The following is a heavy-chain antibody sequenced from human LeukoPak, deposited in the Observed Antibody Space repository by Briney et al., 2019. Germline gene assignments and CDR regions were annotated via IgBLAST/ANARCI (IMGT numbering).Heavy chain of an antibody. J-gene: IGHJ2*01. Sequence: SETLSLTCAVSGGSISSGGYSWSWIRQPPGKGLEWIGYIYHSGSTYYNPSLKSRVTISVDRSKNQFSLKLSSVTAADTAVYYRARESVPLGYFDLWGRGTVVTVSS. CDR1: GGSISSGGYS. V-gene: IGHV4-30-2*01. CDR3: ARESVPLGYFDL. CDR2: IYHSGST.